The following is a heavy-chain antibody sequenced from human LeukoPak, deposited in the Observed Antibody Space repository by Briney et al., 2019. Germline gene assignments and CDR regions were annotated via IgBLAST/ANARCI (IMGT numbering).Heavy chain of an antibody. CDR3: ARVSSRDSRFDP. CDR1: GGSISSGSHY. V-gene: IGHV4-61*02. Sequence: SETLSLTCTVSGGSISSGSHYWSWIRQPAGRGLEWIGRIYPSGSTNYSPSLKSRVTISVDTSKNQFSLKLSSVTAADTAVYHCARVSSRDSRFDPWGQGTLVTVSS. J-gene: IGHJ5*02. CDR2: IYPSGST. D-gene: IGHD5-24*01.